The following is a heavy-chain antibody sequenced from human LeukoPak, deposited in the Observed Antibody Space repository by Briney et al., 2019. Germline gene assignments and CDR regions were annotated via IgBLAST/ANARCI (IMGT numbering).Heavy chain of an antibody. D-gene: IGHD2-15*01. V-gene: IGHV3-9*03. J-gene: IGHJ4*02. CDR1: GFIFDDYA. CDR3: ARDRFRYCSGAYSYHFEF. CDR2: INWNSGTI. Sequence: SLRLSCAASGFIFDDYAMHWVRQAPGKGLEWVSGINWNSGTIGYADSVKGRFTISRDNAKNSLYLQMNSLRADDMAFYYCARDRFRYCSGAYSYHFEFWGQGTLVSVSS.